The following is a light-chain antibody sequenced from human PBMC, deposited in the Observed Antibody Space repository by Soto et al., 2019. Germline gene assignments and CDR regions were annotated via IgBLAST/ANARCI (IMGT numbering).Light chain of an antibody. CDR2: AAS. CDR1: QSISSY. J-gene: IGKJ2*01. CDR3: QQSYSTPYT. Sequence: DIQMTQSPSSLSASVGDRVTITCRASQSISSYLNWYQQKPGKAPKLLIYAASILQSGVPSRFSGSGSGTDFTLTISSLQPEDFATYDCQQSYSTPYTFGQGTKLEIK. V-gene: IGKV1-39*01.